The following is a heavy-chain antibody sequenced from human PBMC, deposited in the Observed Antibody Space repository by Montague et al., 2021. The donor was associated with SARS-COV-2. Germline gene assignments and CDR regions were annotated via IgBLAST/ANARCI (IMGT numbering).Heavy chain of an antibody. D-gene: IGHD3-10*01. J-gene: IGHJ4*02. CDR2: IYHSRTT. Sequence: TLSLTCDVSGGSISSGGSSWSWIRQPPGKALEWIGYIYHSRTTDYNPSLKSRVTISVDISNNQFSLTLSSVTAADTAVYYCARSTSSRGFIDNWGQGTLVTVSS. CDR3: ARSTSSRGFIDN. V-gene: IGHV4-30-2*01. CDR1: GGSISSGGSS.